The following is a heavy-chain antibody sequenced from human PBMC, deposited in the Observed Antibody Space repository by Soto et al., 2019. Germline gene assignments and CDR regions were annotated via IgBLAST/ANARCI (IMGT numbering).Heavy chain of an antibody. J-gene: IGHJ5*02. Sequence: EVQLVESGGGLVQPGGSLRLSCAASGFTVSSNYMSWVRQAPGKGLEWVSVIYSGGSTYYADSVKGRFTISRDNSKNTLYLQMNSLRAEDTAVYYWARSTTYYYGSGSLFDPWGQGTLVTVSS. CDR3: ARSTTYYYGSGSLFDP. D-gene: IGHD3-10*01. CDR2: IYSGGST. CDR1: GFTVSSNY. V-gene: IGHV3-66*01.